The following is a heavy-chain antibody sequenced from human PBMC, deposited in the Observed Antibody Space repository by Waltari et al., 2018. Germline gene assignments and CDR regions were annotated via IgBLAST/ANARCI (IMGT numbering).Heavy chain of an antibody. CDR2: INPIFGTA. CDR1: GGTFSSYA. J-gene: IGHJ5*02. Sequence: QVQLVQSGAEVKKPGSSVKVSCKASGGTFSSYAISWVRQAPGQGLEWMGGINPIFGTANYAQKFQGRVTITADESTSTAYMELSSLRSEDTAVYYCARGGYYDSSGYYNWFDPWGQGTLVNVSS. CDR3: ARGGYYDSSGYYNWFDP. D-gene: IGHD3-22*01. V-gene: IGHV1-69*01.